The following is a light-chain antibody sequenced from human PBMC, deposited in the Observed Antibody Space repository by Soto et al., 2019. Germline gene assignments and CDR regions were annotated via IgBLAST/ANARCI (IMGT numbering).Light chain of an antibody. CDR2: TAS. J-gene: IGKJ3*01. CDR1: QAISNG. CDR3: QQANSFPQFT. V-gene: IGKV1-12*01. Sequence: DIHMTQSPSSVSASVGDRVTITCRASQAISNGLAWYQQKPGKAPKLLIHTASTLQRGVPSRFSGSGSGTDFTLTISSLQPEDFATYYCQQANSFPQFTFAPGTRVDIK.